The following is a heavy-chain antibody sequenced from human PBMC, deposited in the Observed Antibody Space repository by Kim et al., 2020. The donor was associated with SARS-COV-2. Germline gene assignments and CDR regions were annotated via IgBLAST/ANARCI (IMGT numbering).Heavy chain of an antibody. V-gene: IGHV4-34*01. CDR3: ARVAAAGNSYNWFDP. Sequence: SETLSLTCAVYGGSFSGYYWSWIRQPPGKGLQWIGEINHSGSTNHNPSLKSRVTISVDRSKNQFSLKLSSVTAADTAVFYCARVAAAGNSYNWFDPWGQGTLVTVSS. J-gene: IGHJ5*02. CDR2: INHSGST. D-gene: IGHD6-13*01. CDR1: GGSFSGYY.